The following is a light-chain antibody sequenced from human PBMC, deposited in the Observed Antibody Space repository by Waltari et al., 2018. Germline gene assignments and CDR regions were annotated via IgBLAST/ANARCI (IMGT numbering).Light chain of an antibody. Sequence: DTQMTQSPSTLSASVGDRVTIPCRASQSILTWLAWYQQKPGKAPRLLIYKAFNLESGVPGRFSGSASGTEFNITISSLQPDDSATYYCQQYHDYSAFGQGTKLEIK. CDR3: QQYHDYSA. CDR1: QSILTW. J-gene: IGKJ2*01. CDR2: KAF. V-gene: IGKV1-5*03.